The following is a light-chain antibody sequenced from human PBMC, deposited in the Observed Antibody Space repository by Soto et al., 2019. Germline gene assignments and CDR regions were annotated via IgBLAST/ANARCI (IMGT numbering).Light chain of an antibody. CDR2: EVS. CDR1: SSDVGSYNY. Sequence: QSALTQPASVSGSPGQSITISCTGTSSDVGSYNYVSWYQQHPGKAPKLMIYEVSNRPSGVSNRFSGSESGNTASLTISGLQAEDEADYYCSSYTSSSTGVFGGGTKLTVL. J-gene: IGLJ2*01. CDR3: SSYTSSSTGV. V-gene: IGLV2-14*01.